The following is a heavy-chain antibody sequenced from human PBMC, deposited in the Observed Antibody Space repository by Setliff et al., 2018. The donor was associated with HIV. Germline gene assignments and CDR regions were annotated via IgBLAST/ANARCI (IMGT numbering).Heavy chain of an antibody. CDR2: IFYSGIT. D-gene: IGHD3-3*01. CDR1: SGSITSRTYY. CDR3: ARSKTFYDFWGGYYTHGAFKI. Sequence: SETLSLTCTVSSGSITSRTYYWGWIRQPPGKGLEWIGSIFYSGITYYNPSLKSRVSISVDTSKNQFSLNLTSVTAAETAVYYCARSKTFYDFWGGYYTHGAFKIWGLGTMVTVSS. V-gene: IGHV4-39*01. J-gene: IGHJ3*02.